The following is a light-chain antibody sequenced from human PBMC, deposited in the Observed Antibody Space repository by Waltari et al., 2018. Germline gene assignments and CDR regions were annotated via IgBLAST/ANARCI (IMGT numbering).Light chain of an antibody. CDR1: QSLVFGDGNTY. Sequence: DAVMTQSPLSLPVTPGQPASISCRSTQSLVFGDGNTYLNWFHQRPGQSPRRLNYKVSNRDSGVPDRFSGSGSGTDFTLRISRVEAEDVGVYYCMQGTHWPYTFGQGTKVEI. J-gene: IGKJ2*01. V-gene: IGKV2-30*01. CDR2: KVS. CDR3: MQGTHWPYT.